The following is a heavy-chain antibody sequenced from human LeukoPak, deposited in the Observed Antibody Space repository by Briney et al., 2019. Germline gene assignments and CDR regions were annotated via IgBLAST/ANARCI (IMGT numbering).Heavy chain of an antibody. V-gene: IGHV3-7*01. D-gene: IGHD5-18*01. J-gene: IGHJ4*02. CDR3: ARWAGVTDQ. CDR1: GFTFENYW. Sequence: PGGSLRLSCAASGFTFENYWMSWVRQVPRKGPEWVANIKQDGSVEHYLDSVKGRFTISRDNAKNSLFLQMNSLMAEDTAVYYCARWAGVTDQWGQGTLVTVSS. CDR2: IKQDGSVE.